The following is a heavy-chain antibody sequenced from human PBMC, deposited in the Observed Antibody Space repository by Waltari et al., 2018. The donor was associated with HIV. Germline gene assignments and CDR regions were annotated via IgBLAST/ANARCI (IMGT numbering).Heavy chain of an antibody. D-gene: IGHD1-1*01. CDR2: ISSDGTTT. CDR3: TRDLARYNVNDVPLDY. CDR1: GFTSRSSW. Sequence: EVQLVESGGGLVQPGGSLRPSCAASGFTSRSSWMPWVRQAPGKGLVWVSRISSDGTTTSYADSVKGRFTISRDNAKNTLYLQMNSLRAEDTAVYYCTRDLARYNVNDVPLDYCGQGALVTVSS. V-gene: IGHV3-74*01. J-gene: IGHJ4*02.